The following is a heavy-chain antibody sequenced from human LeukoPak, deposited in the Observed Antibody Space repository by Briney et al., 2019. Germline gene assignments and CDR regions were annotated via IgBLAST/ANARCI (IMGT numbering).Heavy chain of an antibody. Sequence: GGSLRLSCGASGFTFSTYSMNWVRQAPGKGLEWVSSISSSSSYIYYADSVEGRFTISRDNAKNSLYLQMNSLRAEDTAVYYCARDGVPADVPFDYWGQGTLVTVSS. V-gene: IGHV3-21*04. J-gene: IGHJ4*02. D-gene: IGHD3-10*02. CDR1: GFTFSTYS. CDR3: ARDGVPADVPFDY. CDR2: ISSSSSYI.